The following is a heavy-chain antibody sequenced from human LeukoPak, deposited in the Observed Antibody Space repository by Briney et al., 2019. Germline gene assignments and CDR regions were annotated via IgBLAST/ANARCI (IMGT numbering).Heavy chain of an antibody. CDR2: ISSSSSTI. CDR1: GFTFSSYY. CDR3: ARSHLPPYYYDSGGFYTFDY. J-gene: IGHJ4*02. V-gene: IGHV3-48*04. Sequence: PGGSLRLSCAASGFTFSSYYMNWVRQAPGKGLEWVSYISSSSSTIYYADSVKGRFTISRDNAKNSLYLQMNSLRAEDTAVYYCARSHLPPYYYDSGGFYTFDYWGQGTLVTVSS. D-gene: IGHD3-22*01.